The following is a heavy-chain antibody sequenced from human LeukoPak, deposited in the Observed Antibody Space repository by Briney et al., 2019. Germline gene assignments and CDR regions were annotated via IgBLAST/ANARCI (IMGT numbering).Heavy chain of an antibody. Sequence: GGSLRLSCAASGFTFSSYGMHWVRQAPGKGLEWVAFIRYDGSNKYYADSVKGRFTISRDNSKNTLYLQMNSLRAEDTAVYYCAKGSTYQPLLYPEPPFDYWGQGTLVTVSS. D-gene: IGHD2-2*02. V-gene: IGHV3-30*02. CDR2: IRYDGSNK. CDR1: GFTFSSYG. J-gene: IGHJ4*02. CDR3: AKGSTYQPLLYPEPPFDY.